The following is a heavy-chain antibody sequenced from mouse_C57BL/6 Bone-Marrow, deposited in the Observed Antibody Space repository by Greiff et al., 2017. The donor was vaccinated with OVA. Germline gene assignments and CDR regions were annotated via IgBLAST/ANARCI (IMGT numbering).Heavy chain of an antibody. CDR2: IDPSDSYT. J-gene: IGHJ4*01. Sequence: QVQLQQPGAELVKPGASVKLSCKASGYTFTSYWMQWVKQRPGQGLKWIGEIDPSDSYTNYNQKFKGKATLTVDTSSSTAYMQLSSLTSEDSAVYYCARDGSSPYAMDYWGQGTSVTVSS. CDR3: ARDGSSPYAMDY. D-gene: IGHD1-1*01. V-gene: IGHV1-50*01. CDR1: GYTFTSYW.